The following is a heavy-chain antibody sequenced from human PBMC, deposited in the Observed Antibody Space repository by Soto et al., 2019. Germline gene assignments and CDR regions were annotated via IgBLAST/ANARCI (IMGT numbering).Heavy chain of an antibody. V-gene: IGHV4-30-4*01. CDR2: IYHIGSP. CDR3: ARENRVAPINMVRGRIVKTQSNLFVS. J-gene: IGHJ5*01. D-gene: IGHD3-10*01. Sequence: PSETLSLTCTVSGGSINTGDFYWSWIRHPPGHGLEWIGNIYHIGSPSYNPSLKSRPTISIYTSNNQFFLTLSSVTAADTAVYYCARENRVAPINMVRGRIVKTQSNLFVSWG. CDR1: GGSINTGDFY.